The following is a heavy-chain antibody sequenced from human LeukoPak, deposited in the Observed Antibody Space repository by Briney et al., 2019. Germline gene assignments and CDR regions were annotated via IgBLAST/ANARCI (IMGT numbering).Heavy chain of an antibody. Sequence: PGGSLRLSCAASGFTFSSYGMHWVRQAPGKGLEWVAFIRYDGSNKYYADSVKGRFTISRDNSKNTLYLQMNSLRAEDMAVYYCARALAAAGTFYFDYWGQGTLVTVSS. J-gene: IGHJ4*02. CDR1: GFTFSSYG. V-gene: IGHV3-30*02. CDR2: IRYDGSNK. D-gene: IGHD6-13*01. CDR3: ARALAAAGTFYFDY.